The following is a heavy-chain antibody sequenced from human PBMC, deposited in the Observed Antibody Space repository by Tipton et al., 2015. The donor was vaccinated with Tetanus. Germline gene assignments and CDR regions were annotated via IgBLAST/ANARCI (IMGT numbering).Heavy chain of an antibody. Sequence: SLRLSCTVSGGSISSSSYYWGWIRQPPGKGLEWVSALSGSGGSTYYADSVKGRFTISRDNSKNTLYLQMNSLRAEDTAVYFCAKDQDYGDYFGVDYWGQGTLVTVSS. CDR3: AKDQDYGDYFGVDY. CDR2: LSGSGGST. CDR1: GGSISSSSYY. V-gene: IGHV3-23*01. D-gene: IGHD4-17*01. J-gene: IGHJ4*02.